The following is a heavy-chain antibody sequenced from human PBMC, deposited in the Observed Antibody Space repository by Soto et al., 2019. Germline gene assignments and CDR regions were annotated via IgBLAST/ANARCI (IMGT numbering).Heavy chain of an antibody. CDR3: ARDSPYYDFWSGYLEGFDY. V-gene: IGHV1-18*01. CDR2: ISAYNGNT. CDR1: GYTFTSYG. D-gene: IGHD3-3*01. Sequence: AAVKVSCKASGYTFTSYGISWVRQAPGQGLEWMGWISAYNGNTNYAQKLQGRVTMTTDTSTSTAYMELRSLRSDDTAVYYCARDSPYYDFWSGYLEGFDYWGQGTLVTVSS. J-gene: IGHJ4*02.